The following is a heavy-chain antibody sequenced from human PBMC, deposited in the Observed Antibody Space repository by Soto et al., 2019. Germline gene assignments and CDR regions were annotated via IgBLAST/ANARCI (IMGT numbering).Heavy chain of an antibody. V-gene: IGHV4-31*03. J-gene: IGHJ5*02. CDR2: IYYSGST. Sequence: SETLSLTCTVSGGSISSGGYYWSWIRQHPGKGLEWIGYIYYSGSTHYNPSLKSRVTISVDTSKNQFSLKLSSVTAADTAVYYCARGSYISSGSYYPWGQGTMVTVYS. D-gene: IGHD3-10*02. CDR1: GGSISSGGYY. CDR3: ARGSYISSGSYYP.